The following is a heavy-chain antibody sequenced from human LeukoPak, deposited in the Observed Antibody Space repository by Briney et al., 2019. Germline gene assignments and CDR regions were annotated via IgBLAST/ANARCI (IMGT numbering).Heavy chain of an antibody. CDR2: ISTSRSYI. CDR3: ARGASVVAGSDDAFDI. Sequence: GGSLRLSCAASGFTFSRNSMNWVRQAPGKGLEWVSSISTSRSYIYYADSVKSRFTISRDNAKNSLYLQMNSLRVDDTAVYYCARGASVVAGSDDAFDIWGQGTMVTVSS. J-gene: IGHJ3*02. V-gene: IGHV3-21*01. D-gene: IGHD6-19*01. CDR1: GFTFSRNS.